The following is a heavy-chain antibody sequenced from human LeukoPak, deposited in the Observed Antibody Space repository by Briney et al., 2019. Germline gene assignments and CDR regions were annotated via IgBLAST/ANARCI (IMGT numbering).Heavy chain of an antibody. CDR2: INPSGGST. CDR3: ARTLTTYYYDSSGYSHAFDI. D-gene: IGHD3-22*01. V-gene: IGHV1-46*01. J-gene: IGHJ3*02. CDR1: GYTFTSYY. Sequence: ASVKVSCKASGYTFTSYYMHWVRQAPGQGLEWMGIINPSGGSTSYAQKFQGRVTMTRDMSTSAVYMELSSLRSEDTAEYYCARTLTTYYYDSSGYSHAFDIWGQGTMVTVSS.